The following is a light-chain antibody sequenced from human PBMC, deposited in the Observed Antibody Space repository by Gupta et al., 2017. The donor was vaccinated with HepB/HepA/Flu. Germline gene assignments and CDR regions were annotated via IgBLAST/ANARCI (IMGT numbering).Light chain of an antibody. V-gene: IGKV1-39*01. CDR3: QQSYSTPIT. CDR1: QSISTY. CDR2: AAS. Sequence: DIPMTQSPSSLSASLGDRVIITCRASQSISTYLNWYQQESGKAPKLLIYAASNLQSGVPSRFSGSGSGTDFTLTIGSLQPEDFATYYCQQSYSTPITFGQGTRLQIK. J-gene: IGKJ5*01.